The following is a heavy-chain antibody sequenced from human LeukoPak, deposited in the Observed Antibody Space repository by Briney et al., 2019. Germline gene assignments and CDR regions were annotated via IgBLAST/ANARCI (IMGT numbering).Heavy chain of an antibody. CDR2: IKQNGSEK. V-gene: IGHV3-7*01. CDR3: ASLVEGGSWCFDY. J-gene: IGHJ4*02. D-gene: IGHD2-15*01. CDR1: GFTFSSYW. Sequence: PGGSLRLSCAASGFTFSSYWMSWVRQAPGKGLEWVANIKQNGSEKYYVDSVKGRFTISRDNAKNSLYLQMNSLRAEDTAVYYCASLVEGGSWCFDYWGQGTLVTVSS.